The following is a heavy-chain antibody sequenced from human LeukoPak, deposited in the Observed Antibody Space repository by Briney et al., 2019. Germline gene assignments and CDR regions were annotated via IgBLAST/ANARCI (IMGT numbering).Heavy chain of an antibody. V-gene: IGHV4-34*01. Sequence: SETLSLTCAVYGGSFSGYYWSWIRQPPGKGLEWIGEINHSGSTNYNPSLKSRITISVDTSKNQFSLKLSSVTAADTAVYYCARGFKGGYYYYMDVWDKGTTVTISS. CDR1: GGSFSGYY. J-gene: IGHJ6*03. CDR2: INHSGST. D-gene: IGHD3-16*01. CDR3: ARGFKGGYYYYMDV.